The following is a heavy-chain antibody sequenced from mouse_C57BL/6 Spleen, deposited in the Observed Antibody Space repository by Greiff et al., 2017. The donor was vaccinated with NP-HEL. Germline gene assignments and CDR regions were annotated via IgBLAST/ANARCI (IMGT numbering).Heavy chain of an antibody. V-gene: IGHV1-81*01. CDR2: IYPRSGNT. J-gene: IGHJ2*01. CDR3: ASIGGSSFDY. CDR1: GYTFTSYG. D-gene: IGHD1-1*01. Sequence: VQLQQSGAELARPGASVKLSCKASGYTFTSYGISWVKQRTGQGLEWIGEIYPRSGNTYYNEKFNGKATLTADKSSSTAYMELRSLTSEDSAVYFCASIGGSSFDYWGQGTTLTVSS.